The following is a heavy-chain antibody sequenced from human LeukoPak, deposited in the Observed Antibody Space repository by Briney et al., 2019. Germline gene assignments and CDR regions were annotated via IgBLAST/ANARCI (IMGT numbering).Heavy chain of an antibody. D-gene: IGHD6-13*01. V-gene: IGHV3-66*01. CDR3: ARAPGSSLYIGY. Sequence: GGSLRLSCAASGFTVSSNYMSWVRQAPGKGLEWVSVIYSGDSTYYADSVKGRFTISRDNSKNTLYLQMNSLRAEDTAVYYCARAPGSSLYIGYWGQGTLVTVSS. CDR2: IYSGDST. CDR1: GFTVSSNY. J-gene: IGHJ4*02.